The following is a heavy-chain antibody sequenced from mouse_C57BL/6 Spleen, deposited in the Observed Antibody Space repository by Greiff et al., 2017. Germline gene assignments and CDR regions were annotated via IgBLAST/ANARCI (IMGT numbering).Heavy chain of an antibody. CDR1: GYTFTDYN. V-gene: IGHV1-22*01. CDR2: INPNNGGT. J-gene: IGHJ1*03. Sequence: EVQLQQSGPELVKPGASVKMSCKASGYTFTDYNMHWVKQSHGKSLEWIGYINPNNGGTSYNQKFKGKATLTVNKSSSTAYMELRSLTSEDSAVYYCARSGGYYGYFDVWGTGTTVTVSS. CDR3: ARSGGYYGYFDV. D-gene: IGHD1-1*02.